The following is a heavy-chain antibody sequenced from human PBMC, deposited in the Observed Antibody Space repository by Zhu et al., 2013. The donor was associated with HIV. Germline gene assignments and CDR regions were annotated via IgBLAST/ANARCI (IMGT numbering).Heavy chain of an antibody. CDR3: ARDQFPDRKLGGT. CDR2: IIPILGIA. V-gene: IGHV1-69*08. CDR1: GGTFSSYT. J-gene: IGHJ5*02. Sequence: QVQLVQSGAEVKKPGSSVKVSCKASGGTFSSYTISWVRQAPGQGLEWMGRIIPILGIANYAQKFQGRVTITADKSTSTAYMELSSLRSEDTAVYYCARDQFPDRKLGGTWGQGTLVTVSS. D-gene: IGHD3-16*01.